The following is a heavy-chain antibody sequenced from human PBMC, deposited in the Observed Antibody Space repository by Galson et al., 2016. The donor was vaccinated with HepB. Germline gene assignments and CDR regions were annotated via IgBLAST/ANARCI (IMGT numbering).Heavy chain of an antibody. CDR2: IRSKANNYAT. D-gene: IGHD3-3*01. CDR3: TSLTIFGVVTNY. Sequence: SLRLSCAVSGFTFSGSAMHWVRQASGKGLEWVGRIRSKANNYATAYAASVKGRFTVSRDDSKNTAYLQMNSLKTEDTAVYYCTSLTIFGVVTNYWGQGTLVTVSS. V-gene: IGHV3-73*01. CDR1: GFTFSGSA. J-gene: IGHJ4*02.